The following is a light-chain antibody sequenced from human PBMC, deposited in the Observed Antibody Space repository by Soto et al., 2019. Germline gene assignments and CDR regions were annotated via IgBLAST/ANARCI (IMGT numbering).Light chain of an antibody. J-gene: IGKJ3*01. CDR2: KAS. Sequence: DIQMTQSPSTLSASVGDRVTITCRASQSINSWLAWYQQKPGKAPNLLIYKASSLESGVPSRFSGSGSGTEFTLIISSLQPDDFATYYCQQYNNYISFGPGTKVDIK. V-gene: IGKV1-5*03. CDR3: QQYNNYIS. CDR1: QSINSW.